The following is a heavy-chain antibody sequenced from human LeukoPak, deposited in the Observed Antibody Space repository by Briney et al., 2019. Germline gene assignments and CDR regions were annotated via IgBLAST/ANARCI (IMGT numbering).Heavy chain of an antibody. V-gene: IGHV3-64D*06. Sequence: GGSLRLSCSASGFTFSTYAMHWVRQAPGKGLEYVSAITSDGSSTYYADSVRGRFTISRDNFKNTLYLQMSSLRDEDTAVYYCVRPRETAAACEAFRYWGQGTLVTVSS. CDR2: ITSDGSST. CDR3: VRPRETAAACEAFRY. J-gene: IGHJ4*02. CDR1: GFTFSTYA. D-gene: IGHD6-25*01.